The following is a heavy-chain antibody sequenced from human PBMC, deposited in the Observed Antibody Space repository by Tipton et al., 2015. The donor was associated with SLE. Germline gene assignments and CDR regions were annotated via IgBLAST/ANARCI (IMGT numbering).Heavy chain of an antibody. CDR3: AGELSYYGMEV. J-gene: IGHJ6*02. Sequence: SLRLSCTASGFTVTDNYMTWVRQVPGKGLEWVSVIFSGGNTYYADSVKGRFTLSRDRSKNMLYLQMDSLRVEDTAVYFCAGELSYYGMEVWGQGTTVTVSS. CDR2: IFSGGNT. V-gene: IGHV3-66*01. D-gene: IGHD4/OR15-4a*01. CDR1: GFTVTDNY.